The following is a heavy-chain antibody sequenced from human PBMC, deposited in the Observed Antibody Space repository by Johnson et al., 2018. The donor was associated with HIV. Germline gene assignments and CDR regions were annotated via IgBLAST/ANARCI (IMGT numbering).Heavy chain of an antibody. D-gene: IGHD5-12*01. CDR1: GFTLSHYG. J-gene: IGHJ3*02. CDR3: ARGRARAFDI. Sequence: VHLVESGGGVVQPGRSLRLSCAASGFTLSHYGMHWVRQAPGKGLEWVALISYDGSNEYYADSVKGRFTISRDNSKNTLYLQMNSLRAEDTAVYYCARGRARAFDIWGRGTMVTVSS. CDR2: ISYDGSNE. V-gene: IGHV3-30*03.